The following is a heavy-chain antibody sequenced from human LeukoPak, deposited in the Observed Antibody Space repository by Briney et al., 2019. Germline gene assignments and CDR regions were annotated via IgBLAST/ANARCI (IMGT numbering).Heavy chain of an antibody. CDR1: GFTFSDYY. CDR3: ARERHCSSTSCPTPYYMDV. CDR2: ISSSGSTI. Sequence: GGSLRLSCAASGFTFSDYYMSWIRQAPGKGLEWVSYISSSGSTIYYADSVKGRFTISRDNAKNSLYLQMNSLRAEDTAVYYCARERHCSSTSCPTPYYMDVWGKGTTVTDSS. J-gene: IGHJ6*03. D-gene: IGHD2-2*01. V-gene: IGHV3-11*01.